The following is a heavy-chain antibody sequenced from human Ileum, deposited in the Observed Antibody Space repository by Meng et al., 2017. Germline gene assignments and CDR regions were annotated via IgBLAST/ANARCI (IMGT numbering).Heavy chain of an antibody. CDR1: GTSVRIGSSY. CDR2: IYYSGST. V-gene: IGHV4-61*01. J-gene: IGHJ4*02. Sequence: VPRLGGPSETLSPPRTCPGTSVRIGSSYLSWIRQPPGKGLEWIGHIYYSGSTNYNPSLKSRVTISVDMSKNQFSLKLNSVTAADTAIYFCARSSTSPASYFFDYWGQGTLVTVSS. CDR3: ARSSTSPASYFFDY. D-gene: IGHD6-6*01.